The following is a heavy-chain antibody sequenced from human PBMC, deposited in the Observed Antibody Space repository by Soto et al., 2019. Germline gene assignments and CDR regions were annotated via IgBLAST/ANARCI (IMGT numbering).Heavy chain of an antibody. Sequence: QLRLQESGPGLVKPSETLSLICSVTGASTNSDYWSWIRQPAGKGLEWIGRIYITGNTNYNPSLWGRVTMSIDTSTNQFSLKLTSVTAADTAVYYCAKEVSYSTYGGTSNRIDPWGQGTLVTVS. V-gene: IGHV4-4*07. D-gene: IGHD4-4*01. CDR2: IYITGNT. CDR3: AKEVSYSTYGGTSNRIDP. CDR1: GASTNSDY. J-gene: IGHJ5*02.